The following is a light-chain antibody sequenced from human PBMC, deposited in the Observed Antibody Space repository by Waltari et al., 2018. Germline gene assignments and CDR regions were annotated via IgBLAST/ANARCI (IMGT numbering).Light chain of an antibody. Sequence: ETVMTQSPATLTVSPGERATLSCRANQSVSSNLAWYQQKPGQAPRLLIYGASTRATGIPARFSGSGSGTEFTLTISSLQSEDFAVYYCQQYNNWPGRTFGQGTKLEI. J-gene: IGKJ2*01. CDR2: GAS. V-gene: IGKV3-15*01. CDR3: QQYNNWPGRT. CDR1: QSVSSN.